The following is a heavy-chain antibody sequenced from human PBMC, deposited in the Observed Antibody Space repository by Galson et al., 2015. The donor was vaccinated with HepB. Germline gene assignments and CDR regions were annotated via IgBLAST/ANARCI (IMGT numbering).Heavy chain of an antibody. CDR2: IYYSGST. J-gene: IGHJ4*02. V-gene: IGHV4-39*07. Sequence: SETLSLTCTVSGGSISSSSYYWGWIRQPPGKGLEWIGSIYYSGSTYYNPSLKSRVTISVDTSKNQFSLKLSSVTAADTAVYYCARDATQREFGGPLGKVDYWGQGTLVTVSS. CDR1: GGSISSSSYY. D-gene: IGHD3-10*01. CDR3: ARDATQREFGGPLGKVDY.